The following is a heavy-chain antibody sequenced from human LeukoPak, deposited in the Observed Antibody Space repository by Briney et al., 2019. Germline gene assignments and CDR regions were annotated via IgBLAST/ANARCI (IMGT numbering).Heavy chain of an antibody. D-gene: IGHD1-1*01. CDR2: INHSGST. CDR3: ARGGELVSPYNWFDP. J-gene: IGHJ5*02. Sequence: SETLSLTCAVYGGSFSGYYWNWIRQPPGKGLEWIGEINHSGSTNYNPSLKSRVTISVDTSKNQFSLKLSSVTAADTAVYYCARGGELVSPYNWFDPWGQGTLVTVSS. CDR1: GGSFSGYY. V-gene: IGHV4-34*01.